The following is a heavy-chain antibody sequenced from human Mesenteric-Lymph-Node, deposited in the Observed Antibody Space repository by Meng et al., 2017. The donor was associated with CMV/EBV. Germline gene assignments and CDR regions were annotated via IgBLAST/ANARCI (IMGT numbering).Heavy chain of an antibody. V-gene: IGHV4-34*01. CDR1: GGSFSGYY. J-gene: IGHJ4*01. D-gene: IGHD3-22*01. CDR3: ARAPFYYDASGYALDY. CDR2: IDHSGST. Sequence: GGSFSGYYWSWIRQSPGKGLEWIGDIDHSGSTSYNPSLTRRITMSVDTSRTQFSLTLNSVTAADTAVYYCARAPFYYDASGYALDYWGQGTLVTVSS.